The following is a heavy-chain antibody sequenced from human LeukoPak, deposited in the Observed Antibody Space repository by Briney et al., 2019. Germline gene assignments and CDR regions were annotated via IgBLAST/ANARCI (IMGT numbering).Heavy chain of an antibody. J-gene: IGHJ4*02. CDR1: GFTFSSYW. Sequence: GGSLRLSCAASGFTFSSYWISWVRQAPGKGLEWVANIKQDGSEKYYVDSVKGRFPISRDNAKNSLYLQMNSLRAEDTAVYYCARDCCGGDCCIFDYWGQGTLVTVSS. V-gene: IGHV3-7*01. CDR3: ARDCCGGDCCIFDY. CDR2: IKQDGSEK. D-gene: IGHD2-21*02.